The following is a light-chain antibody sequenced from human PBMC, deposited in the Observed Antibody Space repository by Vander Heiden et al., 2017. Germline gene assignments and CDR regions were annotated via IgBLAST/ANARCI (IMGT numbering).Light chain of an antibody. V-gene: IGKV1-9*01. CDR2: GAS. Sequence: QLIQSPASLSESVGDRVTITCRASQGISNYLAWYQQKPGKAPNLLIYGASTLQTGVPSRFSGSGYGTDFTLTISSLQPEDFAAYYCQQLESYPRTFGGGTKVEIK. CDR1: QGISNY. J-gene: IGKJ4*01. CDR3: QQLESYPRT.